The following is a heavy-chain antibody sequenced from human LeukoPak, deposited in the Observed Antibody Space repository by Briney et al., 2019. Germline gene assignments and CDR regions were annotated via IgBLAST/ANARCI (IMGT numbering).Heavy chain of an antibody. V-gene: IGHV3-30*02. Sequence: GGSLRLSCEASGFTFSSYDMHWVRQAPGKGLEWVAFIRYDGGYTYYADSVKGRFTISRDNAKNSLYLQMNSLRADDTAVYYCARDSYGDGGFDPWGQGTLVTVSS. D-gene: IGHD4-17*01. CDR2: IRYDGGYT. CDR3: ARDSYGDGGFDP. CDR1: GFTFSSYD. J-gene: IGHJ5*02.